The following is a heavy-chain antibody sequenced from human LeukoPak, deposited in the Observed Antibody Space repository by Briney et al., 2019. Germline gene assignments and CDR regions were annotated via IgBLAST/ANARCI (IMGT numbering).Heavy chain of an antibody. D-gene: IGHD2-2*02. CDR3: AASLGAAVAISGLDY. CDR2: IVVGSGNT. CDR1: GFTFTSSA. Sequence: SVKVSCKASGFTFTSSAMQWVRQARGQRLEWIGWIVVGSGNTNYAQKFQERVTITRDMSKSTAYMELSSLRSEDTDVYYCAASLGAAVAISGLDYWGQGTLVTVSS. J-gene: IGHJ4*02. V-gene: IGHV1-58*02.